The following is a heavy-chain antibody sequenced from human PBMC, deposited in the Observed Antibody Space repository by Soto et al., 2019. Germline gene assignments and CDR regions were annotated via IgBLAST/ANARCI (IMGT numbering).Heavy chain of an antibody. CDR2: VYATGNT. CDR3: VRDGSKTLRDWFDP. Sequence: QVQLQESGPGVVKPSETLSLSCSVSGGAISKFYWSWIRKTAGKGLEWMGRVYATGNTDYNPSLRSRVTLSVYISKKTFPLRLTSVTAADTGVYYCVRDGSKTLRDWFDPWGQGKLVTVSS. V-gene: IGHV4-4*07. J-gene: IGHJ5*02. CDR1: GGAISKFY.